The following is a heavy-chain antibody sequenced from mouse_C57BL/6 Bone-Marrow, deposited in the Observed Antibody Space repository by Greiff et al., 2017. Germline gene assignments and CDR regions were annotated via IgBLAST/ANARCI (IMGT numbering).Heavy chain of an antibody. Sequence: DVMLVESGGDLVKPGGSLKLSCAASGFTFSSYGMSWVRQTPDKRLEWVATISSGGSYTYYPDSVKGRFTISRDNAKNTLYLQMSSLKSEDTAMYYCARQGLRYSNYDAMDYWGQGTSVTVSS. D-gene: IGHD2-5*01. CDR2: ISSGGSYT. CDR1: GFTFSSYG. J-gene: IGHJ4*01. CDR3: ARQGLRYSNYDAMDY. V-gene: IGHV5-6*02.